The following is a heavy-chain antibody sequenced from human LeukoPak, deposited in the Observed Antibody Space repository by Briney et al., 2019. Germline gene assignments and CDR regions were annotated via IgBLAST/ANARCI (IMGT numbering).Heavy chain of an antibody. CDR2: INPNSGGT. CDR3: ARGIVGATDAFDI. D-gene: IGHD1-26*01. V-gene: IGHV1-2*02. Sequence: ASVKVSCKASGYTFTGYYMHWVRQAPGQGLEWMGWINPNSGGTNYAQKFQGRVTMTRDTFISTAYMELSRLRSDDTAVYYCARGIVGATDAFDIWGQGTMVTVSS. J-gene: IGHJ3*02. CDR1: GYTFTGYY.